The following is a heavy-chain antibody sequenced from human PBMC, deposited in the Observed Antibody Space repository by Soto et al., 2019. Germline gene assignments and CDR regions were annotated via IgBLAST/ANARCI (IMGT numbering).Heavy chain of an antibody. V-gene: IGHV4-39*01. CDR1: GGSISSSSYY. Sequence: PSETLSLTCTVSGGSISSSSYYWGWIRQPPGKGLEWIGSIYYSGSTYYNPSLKSRVTISVDTSKNQFSLKLSSVTAEDTAVYYCARGGDSYGYGEYYYYGMDVWGQGTTVTVSS. CDR3: ARGGDSYGYGEYYYYGMDV. D-gene: IGHD5-18*01. CDR2: IYYSGST. J-gene: IGHJ6*02.